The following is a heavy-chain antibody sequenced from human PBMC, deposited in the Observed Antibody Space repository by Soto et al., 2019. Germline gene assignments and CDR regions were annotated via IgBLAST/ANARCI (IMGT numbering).Heavy chain of an antibody. J-gene: IGHJ4*02. D-gene: IGHD5-12*01. Sequence: GGSLRLSCAASGFTFSSYAMSWVRQAPGKGLEWVSAISGSGGSTYYADSVKGRFTISRDNSKNTLYLQMNSLRAEDTAVYYCAKDPEYSGYDEMYYFDYWAREPWSPSPQ. CDR2: ISGSGGST. CDR3: AKDPEYSGYDEMYYFDY. CDR1: GFTFSSYA. V-gene: IGHV3-23*01.